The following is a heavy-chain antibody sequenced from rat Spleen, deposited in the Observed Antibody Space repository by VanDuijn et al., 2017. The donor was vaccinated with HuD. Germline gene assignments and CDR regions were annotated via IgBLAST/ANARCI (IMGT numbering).Heavy chain of an antibody. J-gene: IGHJ2*01. CDR3: AREVLTGRGYYFDY. Sequence: QVQLKESGPGLVQPSQTLSLTCTVSGFSLTNHHVSWVRQPPGKGLEWIAAISSSGNGYYNSPLKSRLSISRDTSKSQVFLKMNSLQSEDTTTYYCAREVLTGRGYYFDYWGQGIMVTVSS. CDR1: GFSLTNHH. CDR2: ISSSGNG. D-gene: IGHD5-1*01. V-gene: IGHV2S12*01.